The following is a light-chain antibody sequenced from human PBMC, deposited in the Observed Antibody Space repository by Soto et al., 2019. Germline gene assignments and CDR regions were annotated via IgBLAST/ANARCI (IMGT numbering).Light chain of an antibody. CDR2: GNS. J-gene: IGLJ2*01. CDR3: QSYDSSHVV. V-gene: IGLV1-40*01. Sequence: QPVLTQPPSVSGAPGQRVTISCTGSSSNIGAGYDVHWYQQLPGTAPKLLIYGNSNRPSGVPDRFSGSKSGTSASLAITGLPAEDEADYYCQSYDSSHVVFGGGTKVTVL. CDR1: SSNIGAGYD.